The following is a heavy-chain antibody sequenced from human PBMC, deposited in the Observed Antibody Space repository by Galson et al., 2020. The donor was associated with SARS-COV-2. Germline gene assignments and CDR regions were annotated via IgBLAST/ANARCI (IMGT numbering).Heavy chain of an antibody. Sequence: SGPPLVKHTQPLTLPCTFSGYSLSTRGVGVGWIRQPPGKALDWLALIHWQDDTRSSPSLKSRLTITKDTSKNQVVLTMTNMDPVDTATYYCSHRLAGYYGDYHDAVDIWGQGTMVTVSS. CDR3: SHRLAGYYGDYHDAVDI. D-gene: IGHD4-17*01. CDR2: IHWQDDT. J-gene: IGHJ3*02. V-gene: IGHV2-5*01. CDR1: GYSLSTRGVG.